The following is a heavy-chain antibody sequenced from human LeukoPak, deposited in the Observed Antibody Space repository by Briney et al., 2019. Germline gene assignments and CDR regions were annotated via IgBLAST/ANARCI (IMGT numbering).Heavy chain of an antibody. V-gene: IGHV3-33*01. Sequence: GGSLRLSCAASGFTFSSYGMHWVRQAPGKGLEWVAVIWYDGSNKYYADSVKGRFTISRDNSKNTLYLQMNSLRAEDTAVYYCARAPTPYYYYSSGYYLGYWGQGTLVTVSS. CDR1: GFTFSSYG. J-gene: IGHJ4*02. D-gene: IGHD3-22*01. CDR3: ARAPTPYYYYSSGYYLGY. CDR2: IWYDGSNK.